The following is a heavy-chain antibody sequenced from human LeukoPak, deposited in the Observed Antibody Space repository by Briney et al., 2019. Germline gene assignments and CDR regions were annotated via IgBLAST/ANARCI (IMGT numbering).Heavy chain of an antibody. V-gene: IGHV3-21*01. D-gene: IGHD4-17*01. J-gene: IGHJ4*02. CDR3: ATTPRAMTTVTTGY. CDR1: GFTFSSYS. Sequence: GGSLRLSCAASGFTFSSYSMNWVRQAPGKGLEWVSSVSSSSSYIYYADSVKGRSTISRDNAKNSLYLQMNGLRAEDTAVYYCATTPRAMTTVTTGYWGQGTLVTVSS. CDR2: VSSSSSYI.